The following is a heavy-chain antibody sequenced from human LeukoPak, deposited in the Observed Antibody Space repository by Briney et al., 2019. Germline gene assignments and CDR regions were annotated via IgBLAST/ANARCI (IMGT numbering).Heavy chain of an antibody. CDR2: IYYSGST. V-gene: IGHV4-59*01. Sequence: PSETLSLTCTVSGGSISSYYWSWIRQPPGKGLEWIGYIYYSGSTNYNPSLKSRVTISVDTSKNQFSLKLSSVTAADTAVYYCARDYYYDSSGYYLRAFDIWGQGTMVTVSS. D-gene: IGHD3-22*01. J-gene: IGHJ3*02. CDR3: ARDYYYDSSGYYLRAFDI. CDR1: GGSISSYY.